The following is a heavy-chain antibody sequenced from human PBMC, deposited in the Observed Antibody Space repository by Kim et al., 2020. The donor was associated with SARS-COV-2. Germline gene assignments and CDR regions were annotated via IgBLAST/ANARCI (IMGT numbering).Heavy chain of an antibody. V-gene: IGHV1-69*13. D-gene: IGHD3-10*01. CDR3: ARGRVLWFGELQTDYYYYGMDV. Sequence: SVKVSCKASGGTFSGYAISWVRQAPGQGLEWMGGIIPIFGTANYAQKFQGRVTITADESTSTAYMELSSLRSEDTAVYYCARGRVLWFGELQTDYYYYGMDVWGQGTTVTVSS. CDR1: GGTFSGYA. CDR2: IIPIFGTA. J-gene: IGHJ6*02.